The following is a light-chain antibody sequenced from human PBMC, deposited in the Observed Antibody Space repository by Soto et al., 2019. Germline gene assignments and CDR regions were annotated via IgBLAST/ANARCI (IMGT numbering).Light chain of an antibody. CDR3: QQLNSYPIT. CDR2: AVS. Sequence: DIQLTQSPSFLSASVGDRVTITCRASQGLSSDLAWYQQKPGKAPKILIYAVSTLQSGVPSRFSGSGSGTEFTLTISSLQPEDFATYYCQQLNSYPITFGQGTRLEIK. J-gene: IGKJ5*01. CDR1: QGLSSD. V-gene: IGKV1-9*01.